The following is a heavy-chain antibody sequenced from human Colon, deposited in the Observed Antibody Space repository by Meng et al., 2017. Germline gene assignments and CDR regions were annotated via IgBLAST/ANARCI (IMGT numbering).Heavy chain of an antibody. Sequence: QVHLVQSGAEVKRPGASVKVSCKASGYTFTNHAVHWVRQAPGQKFEWMGWMNAGSGHTQYSQKFQGRVTITRDTSATTDYMEVSSLRSEDTAVYYCARGYRSGAFMIDYFGQGTLVTVSS. CDR1: GYTFTNHA. CDR3: ARGYRSGAFMIDY. D-gene: IGHD3-16*01. J-gene: IGHJ4*02. V-gene: IGHV1-3*01. CDR2: MNAGSGHT.